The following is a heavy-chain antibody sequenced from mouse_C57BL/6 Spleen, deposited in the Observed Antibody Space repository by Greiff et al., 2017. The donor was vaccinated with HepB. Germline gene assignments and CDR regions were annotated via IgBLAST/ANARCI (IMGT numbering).Heavy chain of an antibody. V-gene: IGHV1-50*01. CDR2: IDPSDSYT. Sequence: QVQLKQPGAELVKPGASVKLSCKASGYTFTSYWMQWVKQRPGQGLEWIGEIDPSDSYTNYNQKFKGKATLTVDTSSSTAYMQPSSLTSEDSAVYYCARTGLPSSWFAYWGQGTLVTVSA. D-gene: IGHD2-4*01. J-gene: IGHJ3*01. CDR3: ARTGLPSSWFAY. CDR1: GYTFTSYW.